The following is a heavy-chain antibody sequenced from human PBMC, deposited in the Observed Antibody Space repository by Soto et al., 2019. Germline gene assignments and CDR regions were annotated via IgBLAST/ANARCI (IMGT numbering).Heavy chain of an antibody. CDR3: ATLGGELPQRDY. CDR2: INSDGSGT. V-gene: IGHV3-74*01. D-gene: IGHD1-26*01. Sequence: EVQLVESGGGLVQPGGSLRLSCVASGFTFSRSRVHWVRQAPAKGLVWVSRINSDGSGTNYADSVKGRFTISRDNTKNTLYLQMNSLRAEDTALYYCATLGGELPQRDYWGQGTLVTVSS. J-gene: IGHJ4*02. CDR1: GFTFSRSR.